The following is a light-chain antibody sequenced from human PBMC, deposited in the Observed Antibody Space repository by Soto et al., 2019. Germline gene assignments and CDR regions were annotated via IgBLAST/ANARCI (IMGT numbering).Light chain of an antibody. Sequence: QSVLTQPPSASGTPGQRVTLSCSGSSSNLGVNYVYWYQQLPGTAPKLLIFRNTQRPSGVPDRFSGSKSGASASLANSGLRSADEADYYWAAWDDSLNGPVFGGGTKLTVL. V-gene: IGLV1-47*01. J-gene: IGLJ2*01. CDR3: AAWDDSLNGPV. CDR1: SSNLGVNY. CDR2: RNT.